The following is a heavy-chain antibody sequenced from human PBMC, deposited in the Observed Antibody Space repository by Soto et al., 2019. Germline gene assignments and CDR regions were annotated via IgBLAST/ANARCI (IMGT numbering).Heavy chain of an antibody. Sequence: QVQLVQSGAEVKKPGASVKVSCKASGYTFTSYAMHWVRQAPGHRLEWMGWINAGNGNTKYSQKFQGRVTITKDPTASTGYMQLSRLRTDYPSVYYCARDPCITPCPHYWGQGTLVTVSS. CDR2: INAGNGNT. D-gene: IGHD3-10*01. J-gene: IGHJ4*02. CDR3: ARDPCITPCPHY. CDR1: GYTFTSYA. V-gene: IGHV1-3*01.